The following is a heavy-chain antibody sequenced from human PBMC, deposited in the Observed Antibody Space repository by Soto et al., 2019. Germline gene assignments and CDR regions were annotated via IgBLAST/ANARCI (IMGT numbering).Heavy chain of an antibody. Sequence: GGSLRLSCAASGFTFSSYAMSWLRQAPGKGLEWVSAISGSGGSTYYADSVKGRFTISRDNSKNTLYRQMNSLRAEDTAVYYCAKLVLAYYYGSGSYIDYWGQGTLVTVS. CDR2: ISGSGGST. J-gene: IGHJ4*02. V-gene: IGHV3-23*01. D-gene: IGHD3-10*01. CDR3: AKLVLAYYYGSGSYIDY. CDR1: GFTFSSYA.